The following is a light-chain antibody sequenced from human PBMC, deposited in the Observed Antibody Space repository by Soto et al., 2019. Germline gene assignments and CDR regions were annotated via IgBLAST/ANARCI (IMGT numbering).Light chain of an antibody. V-gene: IGLV1-47*01. CDR1: SSNIGSNY. CDR3: AAWDDSLSGYV. J-gene: IGLJ1*01. CDR2: RNN. Sequence: QSVLTQPPSASGTPGQRVTISCSGSSSNIGSNYVYWYQQLPGTAPKLLIYRNNQRPSGDPDRFSGSKSGTSASLAISGLRSEDEADHYCAAWDDSLSGYVFGTGTKLTVL.